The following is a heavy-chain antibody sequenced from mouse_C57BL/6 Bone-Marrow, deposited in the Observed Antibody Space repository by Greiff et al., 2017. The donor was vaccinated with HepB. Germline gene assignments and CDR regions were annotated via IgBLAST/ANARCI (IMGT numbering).Heavy chain of an antibody. CDR2: ISYSGST. D-gene: IGHD3-1*01. Sequence: EVKLEESGPGMVKPSQSLSLTCTVTGYSITSGYDWHWIRHFPGNKLEWMGYISYSGSTNYNPSLKSRISITHDTSKNHFFLKLNSVTTEDTATYYCARDSGYISYWYFDVWGTGTTVTVSS. CDR1: GYSITSGYD. J-gene: IGHJ1*03. V-gene: IGHV3-1*01. CDR3: ARDSGYISYWYFDV.